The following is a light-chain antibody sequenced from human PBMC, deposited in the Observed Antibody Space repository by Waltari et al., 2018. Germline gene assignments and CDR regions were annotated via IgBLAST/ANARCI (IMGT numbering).Light chain of an antibody. CDR1: QGISSR. CDR2: ASS. J-gene: IGKJ4*01. V-gene: IGKV1D-12*01. Sequence: DIQMTQSPSSVSASVGARVTITCRASQGISSRLACYQQKPGKAPKLLIYASSSFQSGVPSRFSGSGSGTDFTLTISSLQPEDFATYYCQQANSFPLTFGGGTKVEIK. CDR3: QQANSFPLT.